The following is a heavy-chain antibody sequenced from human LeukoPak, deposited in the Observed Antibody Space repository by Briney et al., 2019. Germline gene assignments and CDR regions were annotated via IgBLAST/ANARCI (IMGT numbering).Heavy chain of an antibody. D-gene: IGHD3-22*01. Sequence: ASVKVSCKASGYTFTSYGISWVRQAQGQGLEGMGWISAYNGNTNYAQKLQGRVTVTTDTSTSTAYMELGSLRSDDTAVYYCARDKKGVLSAYDSSGYYYDYWGQGTLVTVSS. CDR1: GYTFTSYG. CDR2: ISAYNGNT. CDR3: ARDKKGVLSAYDSSGYYYDY. J-gene: IGHJ4*02. V-gene: IGHV1-18*01.